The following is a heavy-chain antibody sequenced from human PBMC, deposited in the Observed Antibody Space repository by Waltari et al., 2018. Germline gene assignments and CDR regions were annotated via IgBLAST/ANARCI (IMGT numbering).Heavy chain of an antibody. CDR2: INHSGST. Sequence: QVQLQQWGAGLLKPSETLSLTCAVYGGSFSGYYWSWIRQPPGKGLEWIGEINHSGSTNNNPSLKSRVTRSVDTSKNQFSLKLSSVTAADTAVYYWASRSDSSSSPLMDVWGQGTTVTVSS. CDR1: GGSFSGYY. CDR3: ASRSDSSSSPLMDV. V-gene: IGHV4-34*01. J-gene: IGHJ6*02. D-gene: IGHD6-6*01.